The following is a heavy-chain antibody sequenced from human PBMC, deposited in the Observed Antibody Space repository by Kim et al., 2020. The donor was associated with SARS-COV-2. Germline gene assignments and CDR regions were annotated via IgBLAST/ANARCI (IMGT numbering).Heavy chain of an antibody. CDR2: IIPIFGTA. D-gene: IGHD3-3*01. V-gene: IGHV1-69*13. Sequence: SVKVSCKASGGTFSSYAISWVRQAPGQGLEWMGGIIPIFGTANYAQKFQGRVTITADESTSTAYMELSSLRSEDTAVYYCARGGTDDFWSGYGAFDIWGQGTMVTVSS. CDR1: GGTFSSYA. CDR3: ARGGTDDFWSGYGAFDI. J-gene: IGHJ3*02.